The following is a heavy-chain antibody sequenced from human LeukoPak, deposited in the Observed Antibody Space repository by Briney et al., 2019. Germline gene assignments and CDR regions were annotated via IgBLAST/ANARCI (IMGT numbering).Heavy chain of an antibody. V-gene: IGHV4-61*01. CDR2: ISYSGST. D-gene: IGHD1-26*01. Sequence: SETLSLTCTVSGGSVSSGSYYWSWIRQPPGKGLEWIGYISYSGSTNYNPSLKSRVTISVDTSKNQFSLKLSSVTAADTAVYYCARHVKAGGASPLDYWGQGTLVTVSS. J-gene: IGHJ4*02. CDR1: GGSVSSGSYY. CDR3: ARHVKAGGASPLDY.